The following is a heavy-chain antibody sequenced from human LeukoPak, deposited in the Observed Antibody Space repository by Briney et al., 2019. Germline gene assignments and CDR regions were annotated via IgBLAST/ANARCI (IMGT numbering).Heavy chain of an antibody. J-gene: IGHJ3*02. D-gene: IGHD3-16*01. CDR1: AFTFSRYW. V-gene: IGHV3-21*01. CDR2: ISSSSSYI. Sequence: PGGSLRLSCAASAFTFSRYWTTWVRQAPGKGLEWVSSISSSSSYIYYADSVKGRFTISRDNAKNSLYLQMNSLRAEDTAIYYCVRVGGAFDIWGQGTMVTVSS. CDR3: VRVGGAFDI.